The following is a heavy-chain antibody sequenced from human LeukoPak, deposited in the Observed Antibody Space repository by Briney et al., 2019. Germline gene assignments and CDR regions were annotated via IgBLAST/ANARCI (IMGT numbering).Heavy chain of an antibody. J-gene: IGHJ5*02. CDR1: GGSISSGGYS. V-gene: IGHV4-30-2*01. D-gene: IGHD2-15*01. Sequence: SQTLSLTCAVSGGSISSGGYSWSWIRQPPGKGLEWIGYIYHSGSTYYNPSLKSRVTISVDRSKNQFSLKLSSVTAADTAVYYCARGPYCSGGSCLNNNWFDPWGQGTLVTVSS. CDR2: IYHSGST. CDR3: ARGPYCSGGSCLNNNWFDP.